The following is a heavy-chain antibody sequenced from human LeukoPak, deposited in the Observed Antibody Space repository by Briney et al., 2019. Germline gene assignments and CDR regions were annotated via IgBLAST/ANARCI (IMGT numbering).Heavy chain of an antibody. Sequence: PSETLSLTCTVSGGSISSSSYYWGWIRQPPGKGLEWIGSIYYSGSTYYNPSLKSRVTISVDTSKNQFSLKLSSVTAADTAVYYCARSRSSWDSYYYMDVWGKGTTVTVSS. J-gene: IGHJ6*03. CDR1: GGSISSSSYY. CDR2: IYYSGST. V-gene: IGHV4-39*07. CDR3: ARSRSSWDSYYYMDV. D-gene: IGHD6-13*01.